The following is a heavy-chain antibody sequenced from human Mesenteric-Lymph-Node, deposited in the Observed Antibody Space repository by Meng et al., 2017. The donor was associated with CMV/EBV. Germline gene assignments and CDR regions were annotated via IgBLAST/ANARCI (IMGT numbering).Heavy chain of an antibody. D-gene: IGHD3-3*01. V-gene: IGHV3-49*04. CDR3: TAYYDFWSGYYYDY. J-gene: IGHJ4*02. CDR1: GFTFGDYA. CDR2: IRSKAYGGTT. Sequence: GESLKISCTASGFTFGDYAMCWVRQAPGKGLEWVGFIRSKAYGGTTEYAASVKGRFTISRDDSKSSAYLQMNSLKTEDTAVYYCTAYYDFWSGYYYDYWGQGTLVTVSS.